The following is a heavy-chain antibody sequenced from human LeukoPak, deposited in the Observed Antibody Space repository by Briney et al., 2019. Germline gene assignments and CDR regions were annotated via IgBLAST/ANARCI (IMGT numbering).Heavy chain of an antibody. CDR1: GFTFSSYS. CDR2: ISSSSSYI. J-gene: IGHJ6*02. V-gene: IGHV3-21*01. D-gene: IGHD3-9*01. Sequence: GGSLRLSCAASGFTFSSYSMNWVRQAPGKGLEWVSSISSSSSYIYYADSVKGRFTISRDNAKNSLYLQMNSLRAEDTAVYYCARECGLRYFDWSLPDYGMDVWGQGTTVTVSS. CDR3: ARECGLRYFDWSLPDYGMDV.